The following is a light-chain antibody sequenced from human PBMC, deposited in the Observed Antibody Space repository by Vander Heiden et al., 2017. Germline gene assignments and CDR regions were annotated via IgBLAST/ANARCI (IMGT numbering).Light chain of an antibody. Sequence: ELVLPQSPATLSFSPGERATLPCRACQNIWNHLGWYQQKPGQPPRLVMCDASNRATGVPARFSGSGSGTDFTLTISSLEPEDFAVYYCQQRSDWPLTFGGGTRVEIK. J-gene: IGKJ4*01. CDR1: QNIWNH. CDR2: DAS. V-gene: IGKV3-11*01. CDR3: QQRSDWPLT.